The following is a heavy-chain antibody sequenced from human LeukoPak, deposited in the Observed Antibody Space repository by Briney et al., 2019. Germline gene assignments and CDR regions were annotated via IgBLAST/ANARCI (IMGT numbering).Heavy chain of an antibody. V-gene: IGHV4-34*01. CDR3: ARHSQYYYGSGSSYYFDY. Sequence: SETLSLTCAVYGGSFSGYYWSWIRQPPGKGLEWIGEINHSGSTNYIPSLKSRVTISVDTSKNQFSLKLSSVTAADTAVYYCARHSQYYYGSGSSYYFDYWGQGTLVAVSS. D-gene: IGHD3-10*01. CDR1: GGSFSGYY. CDR2: INHSGST. J-gene: IGHJ4*02.